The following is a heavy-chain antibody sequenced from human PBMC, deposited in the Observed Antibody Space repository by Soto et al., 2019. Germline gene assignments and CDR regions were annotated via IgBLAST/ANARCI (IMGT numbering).Heavy chain of an antibody. V-gene: IGHV3-73*01. CDR3: TRQYVDDYNSFDS. CDR2: IRSKANNYAT. Sequence: EVQLVESGGGLVQPGGSLKLSCAASGFTFIASGMHWVRQASGKGLEWVGRIRSKANNYATAYAASVKGRFTVSRDDSKNTAYLQMDSLETEDTAVYYCTRQYVDDYNSFDSWGQGTLVTVSS. J-gene: IGHJ4*02. CDR1: GFTFIASG. D-gene: IGHD4-4*01.